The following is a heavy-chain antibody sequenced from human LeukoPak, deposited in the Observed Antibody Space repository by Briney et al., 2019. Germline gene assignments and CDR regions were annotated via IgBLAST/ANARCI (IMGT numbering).Heavy chain of an antibody. J-gene: IGHJ4*02. Sequence: SGGSLRLSCAASGFTFSSYEMNWVRQAPGKGLEWVSYISSSGSTIYYADSVKGRFTISRDNAKNSLYLQMNSLRAEDTAVYYCARDHRYSYGSHFDYWGQGTLVTVSS. CDR2: ISSSGSTI. D-gene: IGHD5-18*01. CDR3: ARDHRYSYGSHFDY. V-gene: IGHV3-48*03. CDR1: GFTFSSYE.